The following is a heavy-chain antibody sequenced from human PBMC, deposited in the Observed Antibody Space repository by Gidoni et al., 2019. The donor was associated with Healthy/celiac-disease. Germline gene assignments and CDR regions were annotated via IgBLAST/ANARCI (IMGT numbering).Heavy chain of an antibody. D-gene: IGHD2-15*01. Sequence: QVQLVASGGGVVQPGRSLRLSCAASGFTFRSYGMHWVRQAPGKGLEWLAVIWYDGSNKYYADSVKGRFTISRDNSKNTLYLQMNSLRAEDTAVYYCARDRFGCSGGSCYRYLDYWGQGTLVTVSS. J-gene: IGHJ4*02. CDR1: GFTFRSYG. CDR2: IWYDGSNK. V-gene: IGHV3-33*01. CDR3: ARDRFGCSGGSCYRYLDY.